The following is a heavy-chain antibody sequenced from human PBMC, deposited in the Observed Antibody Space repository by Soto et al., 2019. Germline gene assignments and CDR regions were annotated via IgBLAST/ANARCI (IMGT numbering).Heavy chain of an antibody. CDR2: IWYDGSNK. V-gene: IGHV3-33*01. CDR3: ARDPSNYYDSSGYDY. Sequence: GGSLRLSCAASGFTFSSYGMHWVRQAPGKGLEWVAVIWYDGSNKYYADSAKGRFTISRDNSKNTLYLQMNSLRAEDTAVYYCARDPSNYYDSSGYDYWGQGTLVTVSS. J-gene: IGHJ4*02. D-gene: IGHD3-22*01. CDR1: GFTFSSYG.